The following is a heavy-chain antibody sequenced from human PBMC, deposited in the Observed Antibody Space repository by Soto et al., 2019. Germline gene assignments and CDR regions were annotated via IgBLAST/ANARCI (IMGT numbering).Heavy chain of an antibody. CDR1: GFTFSSYG. J-gene: IGHJ4*02. CDR2: ISYDGSNK. V-gene: IGHV3-30*18. CDR3: AKDQGGGGRSSDY. Sequence: QVQLVESGGGVVQPGRSLRLSCAASGFTFSSYGMHWVRQAPGKGLEWVAVISYDGSNKNYGDSVKGRFTISRDNSKNTLYLQMNSLSAEDTAVYYCAKDQGGGGRSSDYWGQGTLVTVSS. D-gene: IGHD3-16*01.